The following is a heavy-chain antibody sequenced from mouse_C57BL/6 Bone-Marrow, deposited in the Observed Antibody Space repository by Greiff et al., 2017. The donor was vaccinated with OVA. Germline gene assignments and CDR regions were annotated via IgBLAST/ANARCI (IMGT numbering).Heavy chain of an antibody. V-gene: IGHV1-4*01. CDR3: ARSGTTVVAPYYFDY. CDR2: INPSSGYT. D-gene: IGHD1-1*01. Sequence: VQLQQSGAELARPGASVKMSCKASGYTFTSYTMHWVKQRPGQGLEWIGYINPSSGYTKYNQKFKDKATLTADKSSSTAYMQLRSLTSEDSAVYYCARSGTTVVAPYYFDYWGQGTTLTVSS. J-gene: IGHJ2*01. CDR1: GYTFTSYT.